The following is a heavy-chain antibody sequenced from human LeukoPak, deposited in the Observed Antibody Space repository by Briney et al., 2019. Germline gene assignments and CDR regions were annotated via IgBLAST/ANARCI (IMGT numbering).Heavy chain of an antibody. V-gene: IGHV3-15*01. CDR1: GFTFSNAW. Sequence: PGGSLRLSCAAPGFTFSNAWMSWVRQAPGKGLEWVGRIKSKTDGGTTDYAAPVKGRFTISRDDSKNTLYLQMNSLRTEDTAVYYCTTHSDDFWSGYYTQNADYWGQGTLVTVSS. J-gene: IGHJ4*02. CDR2: IKSKTDGGTT. D-gene: IGHD3-3*01. CDR3: TTHSDDFWSGYYTQNADY.